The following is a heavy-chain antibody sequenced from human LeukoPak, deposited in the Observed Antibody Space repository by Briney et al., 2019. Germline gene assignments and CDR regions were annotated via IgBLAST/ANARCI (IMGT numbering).Heavy chain of an antibody. D-gene: IGHD4/OR15-4a*01. CDR3: AHPGVLIPL. Sequence: PGGSLRLSCAAFGFTFSNFAMSWVRPAPGKGLGGGSAISGSGGTTHYAGSVKGRFTISRDNSKTTVHLQMSSLRVEDTAVYYCAHPGVLIPLWGQGTLVTVSS. CDR2: ISGSGGTT. J-gene: IGHJ4*02. V-gene: IGHV3-23*01. CDR1: GFTFSNFA.